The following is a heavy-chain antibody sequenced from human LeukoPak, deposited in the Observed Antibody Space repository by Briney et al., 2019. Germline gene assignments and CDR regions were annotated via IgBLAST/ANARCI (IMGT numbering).Heavy chain of an antibody. CDR1: GGSISSSSYY. J-gene: IGHJ4*02. D-gene: IGHD4-11*01. V-gene: IGHV4-61*05. CDR2: IYYSGST. Sequence: SETLSLTCTVSGGSISSSSYYWGWIRQPPGEGLEWIGYIYYSGSTNYNPSLKSRVTISIDTSKNHFSLNLTSVTAADTAVYYCARGGLGGITAYSNYLFDYWGQGTLVTVSS. CDR3: ARGGLGGITAYSNYLFDY.